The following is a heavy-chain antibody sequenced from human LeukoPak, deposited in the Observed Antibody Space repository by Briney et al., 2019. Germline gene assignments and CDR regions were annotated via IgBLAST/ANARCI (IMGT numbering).Heavy chain of an antibody. CDR2: VYYTGST. Sequence: SQTLSLTCTVSGGSISSGSYYWSWIRQPAGKGLEWIGFVYYTGSTNYSPSLKSRVTISVDTSKNQFSLKLRSVTAADTAVYYCARDRLAAVAGRVDYWGQGTLVTVSS. CDR1: GGSISSGSYY. J-gene: IGHJ4*02. V-gene: IGHV4-61*10. D-gene: IGHD6-19*01. CDR3: ARDRLAAVAGRVDY.